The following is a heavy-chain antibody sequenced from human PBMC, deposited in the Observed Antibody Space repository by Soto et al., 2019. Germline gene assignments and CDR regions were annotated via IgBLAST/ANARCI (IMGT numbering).Heavy chain of an antibody. Sequence: GESLKISCKGSGYTFTSYSIGWVRQMPGKGLEWMGIIYLGDSDTRYSPSLQGQVTISVDKSITTAYLQWSSLKASDTAMYYCARIGFAYGPFDYWGQGTLVTAPQ. CDR1: GYTFTSYS. D-gene: IGHD3-10*01. CDR2: IYLGDSDT. CDR3: ARIGFAYGPFDY. J-gene: IGHJ4*02. V-gene: IGHV5-51*01.